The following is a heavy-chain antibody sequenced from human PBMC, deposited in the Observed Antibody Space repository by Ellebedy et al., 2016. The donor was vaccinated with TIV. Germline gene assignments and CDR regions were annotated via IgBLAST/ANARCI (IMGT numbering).Heavy chain of an antibody. CDR3: ASLMSSSSWFLH. J-gene: IGHJ5*02. CDR2: IYTSGST. V-gene: IGHV4-4*07. Sequence: GSLRLXXTVSGGSISSYYWSWIRQPAGKGLEWIGRIYTSGSTNYNPSLKSRVTMSVDTSKNQFSLKLSSVTAADTAVYYCASLMSSSSWFLHWGQGTLVTVSS. D-gene: IGHD6-13*01. CDR1: GGSISSYY.